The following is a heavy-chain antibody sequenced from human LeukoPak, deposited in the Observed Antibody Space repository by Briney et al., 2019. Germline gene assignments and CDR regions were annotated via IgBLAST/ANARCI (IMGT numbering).Heavy chain of an antibody. CDR1: GGSFSNYY. CDR3: ARGPGTWYYY. Sequence: SETLSLTCAVYGGSFSNYYWSWIRQPPGKGLEWIGEINHSGSTNYNPSLKSRVTISVDTSKKQFSLKLSSVTAADTALYYCARGPGTWYYYWGQGTLVTVSS. V-gene: IGHV4-34*01. D-gene: IGHD6-13*01. J-gene: IGHJ4*02. CDR2: INHSGST.